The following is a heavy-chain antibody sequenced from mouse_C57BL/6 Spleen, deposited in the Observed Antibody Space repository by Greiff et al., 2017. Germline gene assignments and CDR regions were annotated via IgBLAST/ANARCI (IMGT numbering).Heavy chain of an antibody. V-gene: IGHV1-47*01. CDR2: FHPYNDDT. J-gene: IGHJ3*01. CDR1: GYTFTTYP. Sequence: QVQLQQSGAELVKPGASVKMSCKASGYTFTTYPIEWMKQNQGKSLEWIGNFHPYNDDTKYNEKFKGKATLTGEQASSTVYLELSRLTSDDSAVYYCAISDYDGYFAYWGQGTLVTVSA. CDR3: AISDYDGYFAY. D-gene: IGHD2-4*01.